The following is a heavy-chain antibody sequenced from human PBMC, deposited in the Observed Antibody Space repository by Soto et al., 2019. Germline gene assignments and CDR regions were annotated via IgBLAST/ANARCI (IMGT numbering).Heavy chain of an antibody. V-gene: IGHV5-51*01. CDR3: ARLGNYCSGGSCYQTVNWFDP. D-gene: IGHD2-15*01. Sequence: GESLKISCKGSGYSFTSYWIGWVRQMPGKGLEWMGIIYPGDSDTRYSPSFQGQVTISADKSIGTAYLQWSSLKASDTAMYYCARLGNYCSGGSCYQTVNWFDPWGQGTLVTVSS. CDR2: IYPGDSDT. J-gene: IGHJ5*02. CDR1: GYSFTSYW.